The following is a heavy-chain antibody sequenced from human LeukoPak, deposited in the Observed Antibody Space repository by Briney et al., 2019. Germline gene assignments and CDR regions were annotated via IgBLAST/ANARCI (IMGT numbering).Heavy chain of an antibody. CDR2: FDPEDGET. CDR1: GYTLTELS. Sequence: GASVKVSCKVSGYTLTELSMHWVRQAPGKGLEWMGGFDPEDGETIYAQKFQGRVTMTEDTSTDTAYMELSRLRSEDTAVYYCATGLSYYDFWSGRIYWGQGTLVTVSS. CDR3: ATGLSYYDFWSGRIY. D-gene: IGHD3-3*01. J-gene: IGHJ4*02. V-gene: IGHV1-24*01.